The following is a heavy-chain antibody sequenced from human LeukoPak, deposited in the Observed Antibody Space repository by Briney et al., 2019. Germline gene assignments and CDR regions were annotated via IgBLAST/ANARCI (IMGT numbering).Heavy chain of an antibody. CDR3: ARYRYCGGDCYSGSFDY. Sequence: GGSLRLSCAASGFTFSSYSMNWVRQAPGKGLEWVSSISSSSSYIYYADSVKGRFTISRDNAKNSLYLQMNSLRTEDTAVYYCARYRYCGGDCYSGSFDYWGQGTLVTVSS. D-gene: IGHD2-21*01. J-gene: IGHJ4*02. CDR1: GFTFSSYS. CDR2: ISSSSSYI. V-gene: IGHV3-21*01.